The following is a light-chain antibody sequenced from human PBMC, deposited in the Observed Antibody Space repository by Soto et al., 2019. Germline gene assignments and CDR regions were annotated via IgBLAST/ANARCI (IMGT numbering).Light chain of an antibody. Sequence: QSVLTQPPSVSGSPGQSVTISCTGSTNAFGRYNRVSWYQQSPGTATKLIIYEVNNRPSGVPDRFSGSKSGNTASLTISGLQTEDEADYYCSSFTTATTWVFGGGTKVTVL. CDR2: EVN. CDR3: SSFTTATTWV. J-gene: IGLJ3*02. V-gene: IGLV2-18*02. CDR1: TNAFGRYNR.